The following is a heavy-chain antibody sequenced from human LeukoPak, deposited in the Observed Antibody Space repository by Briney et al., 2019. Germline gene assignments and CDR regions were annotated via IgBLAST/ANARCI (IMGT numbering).Heavy chain of an antibody. CDR1: GFTFSSYW. D-gene: IGHD2-2*01. J-gene: IGHJ6*02. CDR3: ARDQLHPYYYYGMDV. CDR2: IKQDGSEK. Sequence: GGSLRLSCAASGFTFSSYWMSWVRQAPGKGLEWVANIKQDGSEKYYVDSVKGRFTISRDNAENSLYLQMNSLRAEDTAVYYCARDQLHPYYYYGMDVWGQGTTVTVSS. V-gene: IGHV3-7*01.